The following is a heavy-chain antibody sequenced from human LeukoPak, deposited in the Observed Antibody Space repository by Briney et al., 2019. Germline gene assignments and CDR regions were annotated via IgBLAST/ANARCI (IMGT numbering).Heavy chain of an antibody. Sequence: GGSLRLSCAASGFTFSSYAMSWVRQAPGKGLEWVSAISGSGGSTYYADSVKGRFTISRDNSKNTLYLQMNSLRAEDTAVYYCAKDDYDFWSGYYNLLGYYYGMDVWGQGPTVTVSS. D-gene: IGHD3-3*01. V-gene: IGHV3-23*01. CDR1: GFTFSSYA. CDR2: ISGSGGST. J-gene: IGHJ6*02. CDR3: AKDDYDFWSGYYNLLGYYYGMDV.